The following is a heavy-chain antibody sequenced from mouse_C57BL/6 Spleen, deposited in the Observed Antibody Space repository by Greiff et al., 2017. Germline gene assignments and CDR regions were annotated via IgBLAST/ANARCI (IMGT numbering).Heavy chain of an antibody. D-gene: IGHD1-1*01. J-gene: IGHJ1*03. Sequence: QVQLKQPGAELVKPGASVKLSCKASGYTFTSYWMHWVKQRPGQGLEWIGMIHPNSGSTNYNEKFKSKATLTVDKSSSTAYMQLSSLTSEDSAVYYWAINCYGSSYGYFDVWGTGTTVTVSS. CDR2: IHPNSGST. V-gene: IGHV1-64*01. CDR3: AINCYGSSYGYFDV. CDR1: GYTFTSYW.